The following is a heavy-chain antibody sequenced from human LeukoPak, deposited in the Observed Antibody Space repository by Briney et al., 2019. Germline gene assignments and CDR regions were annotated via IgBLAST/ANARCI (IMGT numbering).Heavy chain of an antibody. D-gene: IGHD4-23*01. CDR1: GGSISSYY. J-gene: IGHJ2*01. CDR3: ARGPSYDCGGGYWYFDL. CDR2: IYYSGST. V-gene: IGHV4-59*01. Sequence: SETLSLTCTVSGGSISSYYWSWIRQPPGKGLEWIGYIYYSGSTNYNPSLKSRVTISVDTSKNQFSLKLSSVTAADTAVYYCARGPSYDCGGGYWYFDLWGRGTLVTVSS.